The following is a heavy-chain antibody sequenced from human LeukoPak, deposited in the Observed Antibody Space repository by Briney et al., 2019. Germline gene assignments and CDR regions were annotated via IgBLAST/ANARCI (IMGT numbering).Heavy chain of an antibody. V-gene: IGHV4-34*01. D-gene: IGHD6-19*01. CDR1: GVSFSGYY. CDR3: ARSSGWYRGYFDY. Sequence: SETLSLTCAVYGVSFSGYYWSWIRQPPGKGLEWIGEINHSGSTNYNPSLKSRVTISVDTSKNQFSLKLSSVTAADTAVYYCARSSGWYRGYFDYWGQGTLVTVSS. J-gene: IGHJ4*02. CDR2: INHSGST.